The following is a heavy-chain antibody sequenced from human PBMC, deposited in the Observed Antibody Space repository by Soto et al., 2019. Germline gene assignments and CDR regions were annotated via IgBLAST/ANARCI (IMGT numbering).Heavy chain of an antibody. D-gene: IGHD3-10*01. Sequence: QLQLQESGPGLVKPSETLSLTCTVSGGSISSSSYYWGWIRQPPGKGLEWIGSIYYSGSTYYNPCLKRRVTSSVGTSTHQFSRSLSSVPAADTAVYCCARPMRYGELLASFDPWGQGTLVTLSS. CDR2: IYYSGST. V-gene: IGHV4-39*01. CDR1: GGSISSSSYY. J-gene: IGHJ5*02. CDR3: ARPMRYGELLASFDP.